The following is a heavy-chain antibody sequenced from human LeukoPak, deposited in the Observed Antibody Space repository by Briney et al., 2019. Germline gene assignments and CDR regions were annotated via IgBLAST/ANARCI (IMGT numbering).Heavy chain of an antibody. CDR1: GYTFTSYG. Sequence: ASVKVSCKASGYTFTSYGISWVRQAPGQGLEWMGWISAYNGNTNYAQKLQGRVTMTTDTSTSTAYMELRSLRSDDTAVYYCARDLRTGSYYLKFDAFDIWGQGTMVTVSS. D-gene: IGHD1-26*01. CDR3: ARDLRTGSYYLKFDAFDI. V-gene: IGHV1-18*01. J-gene: IGHJ3*02. CDR2: ISAYNGNT.